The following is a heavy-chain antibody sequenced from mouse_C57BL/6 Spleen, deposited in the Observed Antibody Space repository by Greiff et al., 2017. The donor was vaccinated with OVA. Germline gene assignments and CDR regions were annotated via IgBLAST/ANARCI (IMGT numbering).Heavy chain of an antibody. CDR1: GFTFSSYG. CDR2: ISSGGSYT. CDR3: ARLTAQATRFAY. V-gene: IGHV5-6*01. J-gene: IGHJ3*01. D-gene: IGHD3-2*02. Sequence: EVQLVESGGDLVKPGGSLKLSCAASGFTFSSYGMSWVRQTPDKRLEWVATISSGGSYTYYPDSVKGRFTISRDNAKNTLYLQMSSLKSEDTAMYYCARLTAQATRFAYWGQGTLVTVSA.